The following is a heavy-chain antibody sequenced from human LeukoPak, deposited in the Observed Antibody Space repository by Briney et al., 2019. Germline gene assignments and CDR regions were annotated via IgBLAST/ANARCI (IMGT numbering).Heavy chain of an antibody. J-gene: IGHJ6*03. CDR3: AGAGGEQQLEYYYYYYYMDV. CDR2: IYTSGST. CDR1: GGSISSYY. D-gene: IGHD6-13*01. V-gene: IGHV4-4*07. Sequence: SETLSLTCTVAGGSISSYYWSWIRQPAGKGLEWVGRIYTSGSTNYNPSLKSRVPMSVDTPKNQFSLKLSSVTAADTAVYYCAGAGGEQQLEYYYYYYYMDVWGKGTTVTVSS.